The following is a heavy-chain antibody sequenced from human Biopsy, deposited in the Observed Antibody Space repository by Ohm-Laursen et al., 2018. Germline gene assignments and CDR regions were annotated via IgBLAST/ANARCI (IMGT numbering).Heavy chain of an antibody. CDR1: GFNLSAFA. Sequence: SLRLSCAASGFNLSAFALHWVRQASGGGLEWVGRIKKKSNNDATAYAESMKGRFSIFRDDSKSTSLLQMNSLKIEDTAVYFCTRSAGYGYDYWGQGILVTVSS. CDR3: TRSAGYGYDY. D-gene: IGHD5-12*01. J-gene: IGHJ4*02. CDR2: IKKKSNNDAT. V-gene: IGHV3-73*01.